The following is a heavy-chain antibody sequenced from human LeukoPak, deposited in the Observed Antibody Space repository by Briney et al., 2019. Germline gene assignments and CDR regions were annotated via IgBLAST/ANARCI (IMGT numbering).Heavy chain of an antibody. D-gene: IGHD4-17*01. J-gene: IGHJ6*03. CDR3: ARGNYGDSGVYYYYMDV. V-gene: IGHV4-59*01. Sequence: SETLSLTCTVSGGSISSYYWSWIRQPPGKGLEWIGYIYYSGSTNYNPSLKSRVTISVDTSKNQFSLKLSSVTAADTAVYYCARGNYGDSGVYYYYMDVWGKGTTVTISS. CDR2: IYYSGST. CDR1: GGSISSYY.